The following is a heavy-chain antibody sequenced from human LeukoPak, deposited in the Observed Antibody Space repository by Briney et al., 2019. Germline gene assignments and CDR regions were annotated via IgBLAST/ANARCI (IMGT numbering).Heavy chain of an antibody. CDR1: GFTVSSNY. Sequence: GGSLRLSCAASGFTVSSNYMSWVRQAPGKGLEWVSLIYSGGSIHYADSVRGRFTISRDNYKNTLYLQMNSLRAEDTAVYYCARADSGFDHWGQGTVVTVSS. CDR3: ARADSGFDH. J-gene: IGHJ5*02. CDR2: IYSGGSI. V-gene: IGHV3-53*01. D-gene: IGHD5-12*01.